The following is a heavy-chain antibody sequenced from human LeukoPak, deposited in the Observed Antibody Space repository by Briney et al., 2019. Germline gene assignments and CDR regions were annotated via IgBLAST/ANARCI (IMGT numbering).Heavy chain of an antibody. CDR3: ARVTKGLFDY. Sequence: GESLRISCKGSGYSFTSYWISWVRQMPGKGLEWMGRIDPSDSYTNYSPSFQGHVTISTDKSISTAYLQWSSLKASDTAMFYCARVTKGLFDYWGQGTLVTVSS. CDR2: IDPSDSYT. J-gene: IGHJ4*02. CDR1: GYSFTSYW. V-gene: IGHV5-10-1*01.